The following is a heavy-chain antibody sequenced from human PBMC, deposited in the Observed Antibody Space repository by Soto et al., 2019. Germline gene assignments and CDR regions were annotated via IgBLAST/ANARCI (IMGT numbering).Heavy chain of an antibody. V-gene: IGHV1-2*04. CDR3: ARSAAEYCSSTSCRYYYYYGMDV. CDR1: GYTFTGYY. D-gene: IGHD2-2*01. CDR2: INPNSGGT. J-gene: IGHJ6*02. Sequence: ASVKVSCKASGYTFTGYYMHWVRQAPGQGLEWMGWINPNSGGTNYAQKFQGWVTMTRDTSISTAYMELSRLRSDDPAVYYCARSAAEYCSSTSCRYYYYYGMDVWGQGTTVTVSS.